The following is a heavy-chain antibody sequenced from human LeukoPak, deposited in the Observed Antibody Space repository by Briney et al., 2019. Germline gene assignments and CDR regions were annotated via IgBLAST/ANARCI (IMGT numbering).Heavy chain of an antibody. V-gene: IGHV1-69*13. D-gene: IGHD3-10*01. CDR2: IIPIFGTA. CDR3: ARGSFRYYYGSGSYPRFDY. J-gene: IGHJ4*02. Sequence: SVKVSCKASGGTFSSYAISWVRQAPGQGLGWMGGIIPIFGTANYAQKFQGRVTITADESTSTAYMELSSLRSEDTAVYYCARGSFRYYYGSGSYPRFDYWGQGTLVTVSS. CDR1: GGTFSSYA.